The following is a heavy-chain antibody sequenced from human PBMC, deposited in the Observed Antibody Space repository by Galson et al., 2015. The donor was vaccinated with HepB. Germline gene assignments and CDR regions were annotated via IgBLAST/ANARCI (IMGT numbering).Heavy chain of an antibody. V-gene: IGHV3-15*07. Sequence: SLRLSCAASGFTFSNAWMNWVRQAPGKGLEWVGRIKSKTDGGTTDYAAPVKGRFTISRDDSKNTLYLQMNSLKTEDTAVYYCTTDITGTTDHYYYMDVWGKGTTVTVSS. D-gene: IGHD1-7*01. CDR2: IKSKTDGGTT. CDR3: TTDITGTTDHYYYMDV. CDR1: GFTFSNAW. J-gene: IGHJ6*03.